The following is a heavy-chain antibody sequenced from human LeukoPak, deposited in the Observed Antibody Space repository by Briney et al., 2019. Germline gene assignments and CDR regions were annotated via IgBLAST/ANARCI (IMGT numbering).Heavy chain of an antibody. CDR3: ARDLEPYYDILTGHIRTYFDY. CDR2: INTNTGNP. Sequence: ASVKVSCKASGYTFTSYAMNWVRQAPGQGLEWMGWINTNTGNPTYAQGFTGRFVFSLDTSVSTAYLQISSLKAEDTAVYYCARDLEPYYDILTGHIRTYFDYWGQGTLVTVSS. V-gene: IGHV7-4-1*02. CDR1: GYTFTSYA. J-gene: IGHJ4*02. D-gene: IGHD3-9*01.